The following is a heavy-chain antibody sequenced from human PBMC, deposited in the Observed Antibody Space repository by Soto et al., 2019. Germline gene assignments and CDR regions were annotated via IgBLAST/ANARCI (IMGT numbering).Heavy chain of an antibody. CDR3: ARDQYSSSPYYYYYGMDV. V-gene: IGHV3-21*01. J-gene: IGHJ6*02. Sequence: GGSLRLSCAASGFTFSSYSMNWVRQAPGKGLEWVSSISSSSSYIYYADSVKGRFTISRDNAKNSLYLQMNSLRAEDTAVYYCARDQYSSSPYYYYYGMDVWGQGTTVTVSS. CDR1: GFTFSSYS. CDR2: ISSSSSYI. D-gene: IGHD6-6*01.